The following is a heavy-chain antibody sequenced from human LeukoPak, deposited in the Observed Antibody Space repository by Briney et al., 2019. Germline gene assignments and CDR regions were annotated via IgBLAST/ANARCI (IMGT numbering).Heavy chain of an antibody. CDR3: ATYRYSGSYYDN. D-gene: IGHD1-26*01. CDR2: INHSGST. CDR1: GGSFSGYY. Sequence: SSETLSLTCAVYGGSFSGYYWSWIRQPPGKGLEWIGEINHSGSTNYNPSLKSRVTISVDTSKNQFSLKLSSVTAADTAVYYCATYRYSGSYYDNWGQGTLVTVSS. V-gene: IGHV4-34*01. J-gene: IGHJ4*02.